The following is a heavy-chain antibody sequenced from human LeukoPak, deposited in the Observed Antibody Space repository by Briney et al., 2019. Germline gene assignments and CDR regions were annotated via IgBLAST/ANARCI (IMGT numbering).Heavy chain of an antibody. D-gene: IGHD2-2*01. CDR3: AKDNATARSFDY. CDR2: ISGSGGST. V-gene: IGHV3-23*01. CDR1: GFTFSSYS. J-gene: IGHJ4*02. Sequence: GGSLRLSCAASGFTFSSYSMNWVRQAPGKGLEWVSAISGSGGSTYYADSVKGRFTISRDNSKNTLYLQMNSLRAEDTAVYYCAKDNATARSFDYWGQGTLVTVSS.